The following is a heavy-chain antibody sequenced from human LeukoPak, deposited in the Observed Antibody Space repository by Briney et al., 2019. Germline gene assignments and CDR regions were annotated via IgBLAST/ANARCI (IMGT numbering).Heavy chain of an antibody. J-gene: IGHJ4*02. CDR3: ARITMVRGVPLIDY. CDR2: ISGSGGST. D-gene: IGHD3-10*01. Sequence: GGSLRLSCAASGFTFSSYGMSWVRQAPGKGLEWVSAISGSGGSTYYADSVKGRFTISRDNSKNTLYLQMNSLRAEDTAVYYCARITMVRGVPLIDYWGQGTLVTVSS. CDR1: GFTFSSYG. V-gene: IGHV3-23*01.